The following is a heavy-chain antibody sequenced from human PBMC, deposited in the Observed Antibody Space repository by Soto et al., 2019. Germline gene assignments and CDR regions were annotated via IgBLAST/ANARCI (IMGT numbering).Heavy chain of an antibody. D-gene: IGHD6-19*01. Sequence: EVQLVESGGGLVKPGGSLRLSCAASGFTFSNAWMSWVRQAPGKGLEWVGRIKSKTDGGTTDYAAPVKGRFTILRDDSKNPPYLQINSLNTAETAVYHSTTESRYSTGWYSRDELDYWGQGTLVTVS. CDR3: TTESRYSTGWYSRDELDY. J-gene: IGHJ4*02. CDR2: IKSKTDGGTT. V-gene: IGHV3-15*01. CDR1: GFTFSNAW.